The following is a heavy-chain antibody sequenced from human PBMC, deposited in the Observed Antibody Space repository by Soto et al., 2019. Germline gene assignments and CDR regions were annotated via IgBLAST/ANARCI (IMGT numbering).Heavy chain of an antibody. V-gene: IGHV3-30*18. D-gene: IGHD4-4*01. J-gene: IGHJ4*02. CDR3: AKDSYTVTNNPFDY. CDR2: ISYDGSNK. CDR1: GFTFSSYG. Sequence: ESGGGVVQPGRSLRLSCAASGFTFSSYGMHWVRQAPGKGLEWVAVISYDGSNKYYADSVKGRFTISRDNSKNTLYLQMNSLRAEDTAVYYCAKDSYTVTNNPFDYWGQGTLVTVSS.